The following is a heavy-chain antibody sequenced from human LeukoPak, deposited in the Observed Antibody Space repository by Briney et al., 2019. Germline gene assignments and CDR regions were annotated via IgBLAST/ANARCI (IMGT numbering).Heavy chain of an antibody. J-gene: IGHJ4*02. Sequence: ASVKVSCKASGYTFTSNHIHWVRQAPGQGLEWMGVINPSGDSTSYAPKFQGRVTVTRDTSTSTVYMELSSLRSEDTGVYYCAKNVRDTGTFDYWGQGTLVTVSS. CDR3: AKNVRDTGTFDY. D-gene: IGHD5-18*01. CDR1: GYTFTSNH. CDR2: INPSGDST. V-gene: IGHV1-46*01.